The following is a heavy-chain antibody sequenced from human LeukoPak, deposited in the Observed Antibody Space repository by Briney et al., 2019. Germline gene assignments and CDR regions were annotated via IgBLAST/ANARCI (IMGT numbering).Heavy chain of an antibody. CDR1: GFTFSSYW. CDR3: ARDRVGY. V-gene: IGHV3-21*01. CDR2: ICSSSSYI. Sequence: GGSLRLSCAASGFTFSSYWMSWVRQAPGKGPESASSICSSSSYIYYADSVKGRFTISRDNAKNSLYLQMNSLRAEDTAVYYCARDRVGYWGQGTLVTVSS. J-gene: IGHJ4*02. D-gene: IGHD1-26*01.